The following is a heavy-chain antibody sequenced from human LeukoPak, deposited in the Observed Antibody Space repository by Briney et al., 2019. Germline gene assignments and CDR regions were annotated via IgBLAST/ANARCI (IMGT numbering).Heavy chain of an antibody. CDR1: GFTFSNYG. CDR2: IWYDGSNK. D-gene: IGHD3-22*01. Sequence: GGSLRLSCAASGFTFSNYGMHWVRQAPGKGLEWVAVIWYDGSNKYYADSVKGRFIISRDNSKNTLYLQMSSLRAEDTAVYYCARDLAMYYYDSSGCLDYWGQGTLVTVSS. V-gene: IGHV3-33*01. J-gene: IGHJ4*02. CDR3: ARDLAMYYYDSSGCLDY.